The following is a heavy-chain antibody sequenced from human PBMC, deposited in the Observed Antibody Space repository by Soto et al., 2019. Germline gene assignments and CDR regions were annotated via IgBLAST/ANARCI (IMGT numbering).Heavy chain of an antibody. V-gene: IGHV3-30*19. CDR3: VSGGGRNGHDTRFDY. CDR1: GFTFTDHG. J-gene: IGHJ4*02. CDR2: ISFNGIDK. Sequence: QLVESGGGVVQPGTSLKLSCVTSGFTFTDHGIHWVRQAPGNGLEWVADISFNGIDKWYQDSVEGRFLIFRDNFKGTAYLQMNGLTLEDTAMYYCVSGGGRNGHDTRFDYWGQGTLVSVSS. D-gene: IGHD5-12*01.